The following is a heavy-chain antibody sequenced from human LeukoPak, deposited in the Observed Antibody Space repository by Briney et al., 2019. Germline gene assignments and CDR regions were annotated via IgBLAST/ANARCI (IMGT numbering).Heavy chain of an antibody. Sequence: GRSLRLSCAVSGFTFSRYGMHWVRQAPGKGLEWVAVIWYDGSNKYYADSVKGRFTISRDNSKNTLYLQMNSLRAEDTAVYYCARGRGSTAGLFDYWGQGTLVTVSS. CDR1: GFTFSRYG. CDR3: ARGRGSTAGLFDY. D-gene: IGHD5-12*01. V-gene: IGHV3-33*01. J-gene: IGHJ4*02. CDR2: IWYDGSNK.